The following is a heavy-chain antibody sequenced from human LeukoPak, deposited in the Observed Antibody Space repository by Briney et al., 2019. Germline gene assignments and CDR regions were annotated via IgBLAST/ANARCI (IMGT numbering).Heavy chain of an antibody. V-gene: IGHV1-2*02. J-gene: IGHJ4*02. CDR1: GYTFTGYY. D-gene: IGHD3-22*01. CDR3: ASSYYYDSSGLMHPIDY. Sequence: ASVKVSCKASGYTFTGYYMHWVRQAPGQGLEWMGWINPNSGGTNCAQKFQGRVTMTRDTSISTAYMELSRLRSDDTAVYYCASSYYYDSSGLMHPIDYWGQGTLVTVSS. CDR2: INPNSGGT.